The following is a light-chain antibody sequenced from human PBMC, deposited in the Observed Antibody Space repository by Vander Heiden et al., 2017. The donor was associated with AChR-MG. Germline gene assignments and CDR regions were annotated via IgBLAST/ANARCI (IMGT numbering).Light chain of an antibody. J-gene: IGLJ2*01. V-gene: IGLV1-40*01. CDR1: SSNIGAGYD. CDR3: QSYDSSLSVVV. Sequence: QSVLTQPPSVSGAPGQRVTISCTWSSSNIGAGYDVHWYQQLPGTAPKLLIYGNSNRTSGVPDRFSGSKSGTSASLAITGLQAEDEADYYCQSYDSSLSVVVFGGGTKLTVL. CDR2: GNS.